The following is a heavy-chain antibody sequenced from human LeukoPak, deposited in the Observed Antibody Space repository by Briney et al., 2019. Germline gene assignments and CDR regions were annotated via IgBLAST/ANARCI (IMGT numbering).Heavy chain of an antibody. J-gene: IGHJ4*02. CDR1: GFTFTSYW. Sequence: PGGSLRLSCAGSGFTFTSYWMSWVRQAPGKGLEWVANIKQDGSEKYYVDFVKGRFTISRDNAKNSLYLQMNSLRAEDTAVYYCAREYSSSWSDYWGQGTLVTVSS. CDR3: AREYSSSWSDY. D-gene: IGHD6-13*01. CDR2: IKQDGSEK. V-gene: IGHV3-7*01.